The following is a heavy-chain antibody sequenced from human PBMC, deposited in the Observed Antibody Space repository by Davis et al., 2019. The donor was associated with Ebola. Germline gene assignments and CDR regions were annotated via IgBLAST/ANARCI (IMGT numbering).Heavy chain of an antibody. V-gene: IGHV4-59*01. J-gene: IGHJ6*02. Sequence: PSETLSLTCTVSGGSISSYYWSWIRQPPGKGLEWIGYIYYSGSTNYNPSLKSRVTISVDTSKNQFSLKLSSVTAADTAVYYCARVGSSDCSGGSCYPNYYYYGMDVWGQGTTVTVSS. CDR2: IYYSGST. CDR1: GGSISSYY. CDR3: ARVGSSDCSGGSCYPNYYYYGMDV. D-gene: IGHD2-15*01.